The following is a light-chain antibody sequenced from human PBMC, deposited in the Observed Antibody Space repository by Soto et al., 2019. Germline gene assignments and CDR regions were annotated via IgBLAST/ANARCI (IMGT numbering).Light chain of an antibody. J-gene: IGKJ1*01. Sequence: DIQMTQSPSTLSASVGDRVTITCRASQSISSWLAWYQQKPGKAPKLLIYKASNLESGVPSRFSGSGSGTEFTLTISSLQPDDFANYYCKQYNSYWTFGQGTKVEIK. CDR1: QSISSW. V-gene: IGKV1-5*03. CDR3: KQYNSYWT. CDR2: KAS.